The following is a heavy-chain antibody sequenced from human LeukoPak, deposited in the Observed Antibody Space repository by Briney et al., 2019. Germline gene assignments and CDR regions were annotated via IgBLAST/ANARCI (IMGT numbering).Heavy chain of an antibody. V-gene: IGHV3-11*06. CDR1: GFTFSDYY. J-gene: IGHJ3*02. CDR2: ISSGSTYM. Sequence: NPGGSLRLSCAASGFTFSDYYMSWIRQAPGKGLEWVSSISSGSTYMYYADSVKGRFTISRDNAQNSMYLQMNSLRAEDTAVYYCGRVGGRSKAAKGDAFDIWGQGTMVTVSS. CDR3: GRVGGRSKAAKGDAFDI. D-gene: IGHD6-6*01.